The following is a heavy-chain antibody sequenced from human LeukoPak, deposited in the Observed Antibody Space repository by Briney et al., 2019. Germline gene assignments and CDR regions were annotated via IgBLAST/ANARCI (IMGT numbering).Heavy chain of an antibody. V-gene: IGHV5-51*01. Sequence: GESLKISCKGSGYSFTSYWIGWVRQMPGKGLEWMGIIYPGDSDTRYSPSFQGQVTISADKSISTAYLQWSSLKASDTAMYYCASSRKLYSGSYWRAFDIWGQGTMVTVSS. D-gene: IGHD1-26*01. CDR3: ASSRKLYSGSYWRAFDI. CDR2: IYPGDSDT. CDR1: GYSFTSYW. J-gene: IGHJ3*02.